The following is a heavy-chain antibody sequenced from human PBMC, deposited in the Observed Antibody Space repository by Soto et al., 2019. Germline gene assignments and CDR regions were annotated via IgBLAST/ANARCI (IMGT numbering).Heavy chain of an antibody. Sequence: SVKVSCRASGGTFSSYAISWVRQAPGQGLEWMGGIIPIFGTANYAQKFQGRVTITADESTSTAYMELSSLRSEDTAVYYCARVDTAMVTIRPFEYWGQGTLVTVS. V-gene: IGHV1-69*13. CDR3: ARVDTAMVTIRPFEY. CDR2: IIPIFGTA. CDR1: GGTFSSYA. J-gene: IGHJ4*02. D-gene: IGHD5-18*01.